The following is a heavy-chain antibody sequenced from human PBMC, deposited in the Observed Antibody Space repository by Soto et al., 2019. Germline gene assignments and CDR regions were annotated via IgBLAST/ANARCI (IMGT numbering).Heavy chain of an antibody. CDR1: GGSISSYY. V-gene: IGHV4-59*01. CDR2: IYYSGST. Sequence: SETLSLTCTVSGGSISSYYWSWIRQPPGKGLEWIGYIYYSGSTNYNPSLKSRVTISVDTSKNQFSLKLSSVTAADTAVYYCARDKGYCTNGVCYRWFDPWGQGTLVTVSS. J-gene: IGHJ5*02. CDR3: ARDKGYCTNGVCYRWFDP. D-gene: IGHD2-8*01.